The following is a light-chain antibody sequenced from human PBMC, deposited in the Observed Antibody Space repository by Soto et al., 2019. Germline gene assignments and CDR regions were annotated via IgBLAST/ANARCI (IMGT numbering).Light chain of an antibody. CDR3: QQYFTSPLT. V-gene: IGKV3-20*01. CDR2: GVS. CDR1: QSVSSNY. J-gene: IGKJ4*01. Sequence: TQSPSSVSASVGDRVTITCRASQSVSSNYLAWYQQKPGQAPRLLIYGVSTRATGIPDRFSGSGSGTDFSLTISRLEPEDFALYYCQQYFTSPLTFGGGTKVEIK.